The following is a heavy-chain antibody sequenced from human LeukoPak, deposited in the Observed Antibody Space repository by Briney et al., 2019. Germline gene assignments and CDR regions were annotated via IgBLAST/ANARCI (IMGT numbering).Heavy chain of an antibody. CDR2: VYYIGST. Sequence: SETLSLTCTVSGDSISSRSDYWGWIRQPPGKGPEWVGSVYYIGSTFYNPSLKSRVTISVDTSKNQFSLKLSSVTAADTAVYYCARRSMITFGGVIQGYYFDYWGQGTLVTVSS. V-gene: IGHV4-39*01. J-gene: IGHJ4*02. CDR3: ARRSMITFGGVIQGYYFDY. CDR1: GDSISSRSDY. D-gene: IGHD3-16*01.